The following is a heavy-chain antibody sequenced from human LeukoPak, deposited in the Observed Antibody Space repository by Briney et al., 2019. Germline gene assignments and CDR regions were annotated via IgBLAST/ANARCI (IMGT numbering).Heavy chain of an antibody. CDR1: GFTFSTYG. Sequence: GGPLRLSCAASGFTFSTYGMHWVRQAPGKGLEWVAFIRYDGDIKFYSDSVKGRFTISRDNSKNTLYLQMSSLRPEDTAVYYCVKDTPLGGWGQGTLVAVSS. J-gene: IGHJ4*02. V-gene: IGHV3-30*02. CDR2: IRYDGDIK. D-gene: IGHD2-15*01. CDR3: VKDTPLGG.